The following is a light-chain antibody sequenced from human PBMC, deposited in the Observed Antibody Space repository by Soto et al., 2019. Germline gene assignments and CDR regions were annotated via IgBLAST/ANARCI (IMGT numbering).Light chain of an antibody. V-gene: IGKV3-15*01. J-gene: IGKJ5*01. CDR2: GIS. CDR1: QSVDSN. CDR3: QQHSKSLIA. Sequence: EIVMTQSPGTLSLSPGETATLSCRASQSVDSNYLAWYQQKPGQAPRLLVYGISTRATDIPARFSGSGSGTEFTLTISSLQSEDFGIYYCQQHSKSLIAFGQGTRLE.